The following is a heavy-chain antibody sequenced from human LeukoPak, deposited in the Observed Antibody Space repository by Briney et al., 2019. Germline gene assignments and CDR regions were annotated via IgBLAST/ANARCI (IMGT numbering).Heavy chain of an antibody. CDR2: IIPILGIA. CDR1: GGTFSSYA. CDR3: ARDPRYSGYDFRVAFDI. V-gene: IGHV1-69*04. D-gene: IGHD5-12*01. J-gene: IGHJ3*02. Sequence: PVKVSCKASGGTFSSYAISWVRQAPGQGLEWMGRIIPILGIANYAQKFQGRVTITADKSTSTAYMELSSLRSEDTAVYYCARDPRYSGYDFRVAFDIWGQGTMVTVSS.